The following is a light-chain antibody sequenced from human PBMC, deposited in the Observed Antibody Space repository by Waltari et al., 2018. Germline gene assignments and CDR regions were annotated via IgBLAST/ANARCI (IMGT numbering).Light chain of an antibody. CDR3: SSYTSSSTLYYV. J-gene: IGLJ1*01. V-gene: IGLV2-14*03. CDR2: DVS. Sequence: QSALTQPASVSGSPGQSITISCTGTSSDVGGYNYVSWYQQHPGKAPKLMIYDVSNRPSGGSNRCSGSKSGNTASLTISGLQAEDEADYYCSSYTSSSTLYYVFGTGTKVTVL. CDR1: SSDVGGYNY.